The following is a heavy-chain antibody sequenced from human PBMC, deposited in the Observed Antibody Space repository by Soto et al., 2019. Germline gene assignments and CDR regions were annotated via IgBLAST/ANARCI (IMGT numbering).Heavy chain of an antibody. D-gene: IGHD4-17*01. Sequence: GASVKVSCKASGYSFTTHGISWVRRAPGHGLEWMGWISAYNGDTHYVQRFQGRLTMTTDTSTSTAYMGLRSLTSDDTAVYYCARDPPFSGILRGTPLMDVWGQGTTVTVSS. J-gene: IGHJ6*02. CDR1: GYSFTTHG. CDR2: ISAYNGDT. V-gene: IGHV1-18*04. CDR3: ARDPPFSGILRGTPLMDV.